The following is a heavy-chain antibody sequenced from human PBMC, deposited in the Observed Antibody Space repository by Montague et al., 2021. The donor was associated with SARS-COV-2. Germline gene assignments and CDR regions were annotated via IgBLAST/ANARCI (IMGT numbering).Heavy chain of an antibody. V-gene: IGHV6-1*01. Sequence: CAISGDSVSGHRLTWDWHRPDLSTHLDWLGRTFYRYKWYSDYAPSVRGRLTVNPDASKNEFSLELNYVTPEDTAVYYCVRYSGWFYFDFWGQGTLVTVSS. CDR1: GDSVSGHRLT. CDR3: VRYSGWFYFDF. CDR2: TFYRYKWYS. D-gene: IGHD6-19*01. J-gene: IGHJ4*02.